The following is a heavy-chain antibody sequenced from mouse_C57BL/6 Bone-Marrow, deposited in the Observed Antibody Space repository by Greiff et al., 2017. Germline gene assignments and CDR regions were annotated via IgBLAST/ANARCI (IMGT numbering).Heavy chain of an antibody. J-gene: IGHJ3*01. CDR3: ARGCSYDWLAF. CDR2: IDPSYSYT. CDR1: GYTFTSYW. V-gene: IGHV1-69*01. Sequence: VQLQQPGAELVMPGASVKLSCKASGYTFTSYWMHWVKQRPGQGLEWIGDIDPSYSYTNYNQKFKGKSTLTVDKSSSTAYMQLSSLTSEDSAVYYCARGCSYDWLAFWGQGTLVTVSA. D-gene: IGHD1-1*01.